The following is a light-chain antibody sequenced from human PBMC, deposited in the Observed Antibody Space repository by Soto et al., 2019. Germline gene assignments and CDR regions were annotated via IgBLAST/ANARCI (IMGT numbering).Light chain of an antibody. Sequence: QSVLTQPPSVSAAPGQKVTISCSGSSSNIGNNYVSWYQQLPGTAPKLLIYDNNKRPSGIPDRFSGSKSGTSATLGITGLQTGDEADYYCGTWDSSLNAVAFGGGTKVTVL. V-gene: IGLV1-51*01. CDR3: GTWDSSLNAVA. CDR1: SSNIGNNY. J-gene: IGLJ2*01. CDR2: DNN.